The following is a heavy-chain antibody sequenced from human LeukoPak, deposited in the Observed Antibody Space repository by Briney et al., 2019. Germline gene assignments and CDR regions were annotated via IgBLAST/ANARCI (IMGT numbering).Heavy chain of an antibody. D-gene: IGHD3-3*01. J-gene: IGHJ4*02. CDR3: ALRRNFCFDY. CDR2: INQDGSEK. Sequence: PGGSLRLSCAASGFTFSSYWMSWVRQAPGKGLEWVAIINQDGSEKYYVDSVKGRFTIYRDNAKNSLYLQMNSPSAEDTAVYYCALRRNFCFDYWGQGTLVTVSS. V-gene: IGHV3-7*01. CDR1: GFTFSSYW.